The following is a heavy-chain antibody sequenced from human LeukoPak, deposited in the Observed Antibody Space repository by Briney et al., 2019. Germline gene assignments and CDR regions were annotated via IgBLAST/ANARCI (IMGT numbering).Heavy chain of an antibody. J-gene: IGHJ4*02. V-gene: IGHV4-38-2*02. CDR1: GYYIRSGYY. D-gene: IGHD3-16*01. CDR2: TYHSGGT. CDR3: ARDLRMGGPWRQFDY. Sequence: SETLSLTCTVSGYYIRSGYYWAWIRQPPGKGLEWIGSTYHSGGTDYNPSLKSRVSISVDTSKNQFSLQLNSLTAADTAVYYCARDLRMGGPWRQFDYWGQGTLVTVSS.